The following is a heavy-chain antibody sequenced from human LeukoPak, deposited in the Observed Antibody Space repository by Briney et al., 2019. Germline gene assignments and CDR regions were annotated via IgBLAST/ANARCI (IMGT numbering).Heavy chain of an antibody. D-gene: IGHD4-23*01. V-gene: IGHV3-66*01. CDR3: ARNQDYGGFDF. Sequence: PGGSLILSCAASGFTVSSNYMSWVRQAPGKGLEWVSVIYSGGGTYYADSVKGRFTVSRDNSKNTLYLQMNSLRVDDTAMYYCARNQDYGGFDFWGQGTLVTVSS. J-gene: IGHJ4*02. CDR2: IYSGGGT. CDR1: GFTVSSNY.